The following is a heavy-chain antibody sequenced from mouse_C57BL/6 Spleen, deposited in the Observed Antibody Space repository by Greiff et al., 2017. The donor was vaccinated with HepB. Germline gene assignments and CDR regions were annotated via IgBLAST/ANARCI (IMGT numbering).Heavy chain of an antibody. CDR3: ARLRENWAWYFDV. V-gene: IGHV1-18*01. CDR2: INPNNGGT. Sequence: SGPELVKPGASVKIPCKASGYTFTDYNMDWVKQSHGKSLEWIGDINPNNGGTIYNQKFKGKATLTVDKSSSTAYMELRSLTSEDTAVYYCARLRENWAWYFDVWGTGTTVTVSS. J-gene: IGHJ1*03. CDR1: GYTFTDYN. D-gene: IGHD4-1*01.